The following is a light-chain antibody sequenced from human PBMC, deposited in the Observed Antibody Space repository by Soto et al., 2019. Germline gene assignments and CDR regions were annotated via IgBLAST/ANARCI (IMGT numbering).Light chain of an antibody. CDR2: RDG. CDR1: SSNIGSHY. CDR3: AVWDASLTGWV. V-gene: IGLV1-47*01. J-gene: IGLJ3*02. Sequence: QSALTQPPSASGTPGQSLTISCAGSSSNIGSHYVYWYQHLPGTAPKLLIFRDGQRPSGVPDRFFGSKSGTSASLAISGLRSEDEAHYYCAVWDASLTGWVFGGGTKLT.